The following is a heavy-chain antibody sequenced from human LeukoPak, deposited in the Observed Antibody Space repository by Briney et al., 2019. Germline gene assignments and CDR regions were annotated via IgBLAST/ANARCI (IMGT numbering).Heavy chain of an antibody. CDR3: ARGVDY. V-gene: IGHV3-48*03. J-gene: IGHJ4*02. CDR1: GFTFSTYE. Sequence: GGSLRLSCAASGFTFSTYEMNWVRQAPGKGLEGVSYISGSATTIYYADSVKGRFTISRDNAKNSLYLQMNSLRADDSAVYYCARGVDYWGQGTLVTVSS. CDR2: ISGSATTI.